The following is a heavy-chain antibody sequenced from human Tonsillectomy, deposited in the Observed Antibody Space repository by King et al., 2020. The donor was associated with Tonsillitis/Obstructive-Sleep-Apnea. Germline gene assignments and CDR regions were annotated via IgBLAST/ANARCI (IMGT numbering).Heavy chain of an antibody. CDR1: GYTFNSYY. J-gene: IGHJ4*02. Sequence: QLVQSGTEVKKPGASVKVSCKASGYTFNSYYVHWLRQAPGQGLEWMGIFNPIGGITEYAQKFQGRVTMTRVTSTSTVYMELSSLRSEDTAGYYCARPFAGYSYGRLDYWGQGTLVTVAS. V-gene: IGHV1-46*02. CDR2: FNPIGGIT. CDR3: ARPFAGYSYGRLDY. D-gene: IGHD5-12*01.